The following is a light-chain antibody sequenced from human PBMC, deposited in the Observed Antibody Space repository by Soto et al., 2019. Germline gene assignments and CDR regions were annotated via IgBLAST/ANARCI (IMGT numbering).Light chain of an antibody. CDR3: QPYGSLFP. J-gene: IGKJ3*01. CDR2: KAS. V-gene: IGKV1-5*03. Sequence: DIQMTQSPSTLSASVGDRVTITCRASQSISTWLAWYQQKPGKVPKLLIYKASNLEGGIPSRFTCSVSATEFTLTISSLQPDDFATYYCQPYGSLFPFGPGTRVDIK. CDR1: QSISTW.